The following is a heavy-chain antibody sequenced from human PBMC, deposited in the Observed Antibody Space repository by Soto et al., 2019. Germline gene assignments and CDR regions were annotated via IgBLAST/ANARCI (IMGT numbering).Heavy chain of an antibody. CDR1: GFTFTSSA. Sequence: GASVKVSCKASGFTFTSSAVQWVRQARGQRLEWIGWIVVGSGNTNYAQKFQERVTITRDMSTSTAYMELSSLRSEDTAVYYCAAPGSWSYYYYGRDVWGQGTTVTVSS. V-gene: IGHV1-58*01. CDR2: IVVGSGNT. J-gene: IGHJ6*02. D-gene: IGHD6-13*01. CDR3: AAPGSWSYYYYGRDV.